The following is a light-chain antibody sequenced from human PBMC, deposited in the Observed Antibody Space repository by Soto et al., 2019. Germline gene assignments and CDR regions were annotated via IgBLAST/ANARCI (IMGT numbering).Light chain of an antibody. J-gene: IGLJ1*01. CDR3: SSYTGSSL. CDR1: SSDVGGYNY. V-gene: IGLV2-14*01. Sequence: QSALTQPASVSGSPGQSITISCTGTSSDVGGYNYVSWYQQHPGKAPKLMIYDVSNRPSGVSNRFSGSKSGNTASLAISGRQAEDEADYYCSSYTGSSLFGTGTQLTVL. CDR2: DVS.